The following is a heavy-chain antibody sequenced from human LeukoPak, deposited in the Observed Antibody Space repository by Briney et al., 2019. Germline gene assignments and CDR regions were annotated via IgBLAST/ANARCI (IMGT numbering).Heavy chain of an antibody. CDR1: GFTFSSYS. Sequence: NSGGSLRLSCAASGFTFSSYSMNWVRQAPGKGLEWVSSISSSSSYIYYADSVKGRFTISRDNAKNSLYPQMNSLRAEDTAVYYCARDQGGYYDSSGYYSFDYWGQGTLVTVSS. J-gene: IGHJ4*02. V-gene: IGHV3-21*01. CDR3: ARDQGGYYDSSGYYSFDY. D-gene: IGHD3-22*01. CDR2: ISSSSSYI.